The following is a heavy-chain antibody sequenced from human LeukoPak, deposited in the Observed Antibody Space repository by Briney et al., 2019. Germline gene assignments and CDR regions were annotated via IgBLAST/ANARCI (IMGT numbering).Heavy chain of an antibody. J-gene: IGHJ4*02. D-gene: IGHD3-10*01. V-gene: IGHV3-48*01. Sequence: GGSLRLSCAAFGFTFSSYSMNWVRQAPGKGLEWVSYISSSSSTIYYADSVKGRFTISRDNAKNSLYLQMNSLRAEDTAVYYCARRPYGSGTLEGFDYWGQGTLVTVSS. CDR2: ISSSSSTI. CDR3: ARRPYGSGTLEGFDY. CDR1: GFTFSSYS.